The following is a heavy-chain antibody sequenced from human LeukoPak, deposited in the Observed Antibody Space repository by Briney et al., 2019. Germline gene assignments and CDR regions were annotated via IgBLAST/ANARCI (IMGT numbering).Heavy chain of an antibody. Sequence: GGSLRLSCAASGFTFSSYAMSWVRQAPGKGLEWVSAISGSGGSTYYADSVKGRFTISRDNSKNTLYLQMNSLRAEDTAVYYCAKVHYYDILTGPFDYWGQGTLVTVSS. CDR2: ISGSGGST. D-gene: IGHD3-9*01. J-gene: IGHJ4*02. V-gene: IGHV3-23*01. CDR3: AKVHYYDILTGPFDY. CDR1: GFTFSSYA.